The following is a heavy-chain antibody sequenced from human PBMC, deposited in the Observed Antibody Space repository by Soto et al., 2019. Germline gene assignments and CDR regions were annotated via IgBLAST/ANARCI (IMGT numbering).Heavy chain of an antibody. D-gene: IGHD3-10*01. Sequence: DVLLLESAGGLVQPGGSLRLSCAASGFTFSTYDMSWVRQAPGEGLEWVATVSNSGDRTYYADSVKGRFTIYRDNAKNTVYLQMSSLRPEDTAVYYCAKDRGSIHFEYWCQGTLVAVSS. CDR3: AKDRGSIHFEY. V-gene: IGHV3-23*01. J-gene: IGHJ4*02. CDR1: GFTFSTYD. CDR2: VSNSGDRT.